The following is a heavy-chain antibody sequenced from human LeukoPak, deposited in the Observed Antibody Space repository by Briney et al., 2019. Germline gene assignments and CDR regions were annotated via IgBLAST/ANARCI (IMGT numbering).Heavy chain of an antibody. CDR1: GFTLSSYW. CDR3: ARDFSSGWTFDY. V-gene: IGHV3-7*01. J-gene: IGHJ4*02. Sequence: GESLKISCAASGFTLSSYWMSWVRQAPGKGLEWVANIKQDGSEKYYVDSVKGRFTISRDNAKNSLYLQMNSLRAEDTAVYYCARDFSSGWTFDYWGQGTLVTVSS. CDR2: IKQDGSEK. D-gene: IGHD6-19*01.